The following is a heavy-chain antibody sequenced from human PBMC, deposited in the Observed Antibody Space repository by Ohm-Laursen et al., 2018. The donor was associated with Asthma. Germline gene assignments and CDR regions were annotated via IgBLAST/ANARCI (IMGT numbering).Heavy chain of an antibody. CDR3: AREWGGMDV. Sequence: LRLSCAASEFTFSLYSMNWVRQAPGKGLEWVSYISSSSSTIYYADSVKGRFTISRDNAKNSLYLQMNNLRAEDAAIYYCAREWGGMDVWGQGTTVTVSS. D-gene: IGHD3-16*01. CDR2: ISSSSSTI. CDR1: EFTFSLYS. J-gene: IGHJ6*02. V-gene: IGHV3-48*01.